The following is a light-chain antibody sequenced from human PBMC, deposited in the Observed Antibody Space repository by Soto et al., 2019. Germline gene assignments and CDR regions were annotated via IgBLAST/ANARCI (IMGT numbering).Light chain of an antibody. J-gene: IGLJ1*01. CDR2: EVS. CDR3: SSYAGSDNFPYV. Sequence: QSALTQPPSASGSPGQSVTISCTGTSSDGGGYNDVSWYQQHPGKAPKLMIYEVSKRPSGVTDRFSGSKSGNTASLTVPGLHAEDEADYYCSSYAGSDNFPYVFGTGTKLTVL. CDR1: SSDGGGYND. V-gene: IGLV2-8*01.